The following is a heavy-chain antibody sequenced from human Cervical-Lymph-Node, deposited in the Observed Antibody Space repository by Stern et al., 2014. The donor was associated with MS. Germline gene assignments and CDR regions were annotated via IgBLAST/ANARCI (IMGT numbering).Heavy chain of an antibody. Sequence: QLVQSGGGVVQPGRSLRLSCAASGFIFNTYGMHWVRQAPGKGLEWVAMIWHDGSNKIYADSVKGRFTISRDNSKNTLFLQMTSLRADDTAVYYCARDEYDSSGYFYYWGQGTLVTVSS. CDR1: GFIFNTYG. CDR3: ARDEYDSSGYFYY. J-gene: IGHJ4*02. D-gene: IGHD3-22*01. V-gene: IGHV3-33*01. CDR2: IWHDGSNK.